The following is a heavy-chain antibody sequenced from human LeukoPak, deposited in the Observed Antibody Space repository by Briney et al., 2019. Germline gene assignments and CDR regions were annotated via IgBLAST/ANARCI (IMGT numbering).Heavy chain of an antibody. Sequence: SQTLSLTCTVSGGSISSGSYYWTWIRQSAGKGLEWIGRIYTSGSTNYNPSRKSRVTISVDKSKNQFSLKLSSVTAADTAVYYCARASDTAMASDAFDIWGQGTMVTVSS. D-gene: IGHD5-18*01. CDR3: ARASDTAMASDAFDI. V-gene: IGHV4-61*02. CDR1: GGSISSGSYY. J-gene: IGHJ3*02. CDR2: IYTSGST.